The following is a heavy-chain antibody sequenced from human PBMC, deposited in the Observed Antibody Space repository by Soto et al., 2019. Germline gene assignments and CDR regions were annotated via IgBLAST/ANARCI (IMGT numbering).Heavy chain of an antibody. Sequence: PSETLSLTCTVSGGSISSSNWWSWVRQPPGKGLEWIGEIYHSGSTNYNPSLKSRVTISVDKSRNQFSLKLSSVTAADTAVYYSATWARTYYYGSGSYSWFDPWGQGTLVTV. D-gene: IGHD3-10*01. J-gene: IGHJ5*02. CDR2: IYHSGST. V-gene: IGHV4-4*02. CDR3: ATWARTYYYGSGSYSWFDP. CDR1: GGSISSSNW.